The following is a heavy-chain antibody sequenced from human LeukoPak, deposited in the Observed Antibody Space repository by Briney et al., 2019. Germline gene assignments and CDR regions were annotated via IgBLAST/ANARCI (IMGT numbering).Heavy chain of an antibody. V-gene: IGHV4-4*07. D-gene: IGHD5-24*01. Sequence: PSETLSLTCSVFGGSISSYYWNWIRQPAGKGLEWIGRIYSSGSTNYNPSLKSRVTMSADTSKNQFSLKLSSVTAADTAVYYCARGWLQLPYWGQGTLVTVSS. CDR3: ARGWLQLPY. J-gene: IGHJ4*02. CDR1: GGSISSYY. CDR2: IYSSGST.